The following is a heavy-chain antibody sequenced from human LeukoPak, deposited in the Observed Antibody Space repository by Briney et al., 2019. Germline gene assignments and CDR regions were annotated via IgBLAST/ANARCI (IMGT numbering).Heavy chain of an antibody. CDR2: ISYSGST. V-gene: IGHV4-59*01. J-gene: IGHJ4*02. D-gene: IGHD6-19*01. CDR3: ARGAGWYQY. Sequence: SETLSLTCTVSGGSISSYYWSWIRQPPGKGLEWIGYISYSGSTNYNPSLKSRVTISVDTSRNQFSLKLSSVTAADTAVYYCARGAGWYQYWGQGTLVTVSS. CDR1: GGSISSYY.